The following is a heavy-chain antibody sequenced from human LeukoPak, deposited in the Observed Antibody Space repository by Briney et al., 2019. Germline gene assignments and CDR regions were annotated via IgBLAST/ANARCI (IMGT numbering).Heavy chain of an antibody. J-gene: IGHJ3*02. CDR3: ARSVLKAVPRDI. Sequence: SVKVSCKASGGTFSSYAISWVRQAPGQGLEWMGGIIPIFGTANYAQKFQGRVTMTRDTSISTAYMELSRLRSDDTAVYYCARSVLKAVPRDIWGQGTMVTVSS. D-gene: IGHD5/OR15-5a*01. V-gene: IGHV1-69*05. CDR1: GGTFSSYA. CDR2: IIPIFGTA.